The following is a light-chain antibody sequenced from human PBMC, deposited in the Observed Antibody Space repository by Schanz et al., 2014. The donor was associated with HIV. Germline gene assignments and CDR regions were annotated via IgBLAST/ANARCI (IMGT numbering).Light chain of an antibody. CDR2: KAS. CDR3: LQYHAYPWT. J-gene: IGKJ1*01. CDR1: QTITDS. Sequence: DIQMTQSPPTLSASIGDRVTITCRASQTITDSLAWYQQKPGKAPKLLIYKASNLESGVPSRFIGRGSGTEFTLTINSLHPDDYATYYCLQYHAYPWTFGEGTNVDVK. V-gene: IGKV1-5*03.